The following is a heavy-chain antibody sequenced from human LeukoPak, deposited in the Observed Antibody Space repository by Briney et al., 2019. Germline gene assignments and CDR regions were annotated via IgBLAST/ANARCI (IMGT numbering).Heavy chain of an antibody. V-gene: IGHV4-34*01. J-gene: IGHJ4*02. CDR1: AVSFSGNY. CDR2: IYQSKYT. Sequence: SETLSLTCGVRAVSFSGNYWSWIRQSPGKELAWIGEIYQSKYTTYNPSLKSRVTISADTSVNQLSLRVTSVTAADTANYYCARIRCSPGDDSCYNYWGRGTLVTVSS. D-gene: IGHD2-21*01. CDR3: ARIRCSPGDDSCYNY.